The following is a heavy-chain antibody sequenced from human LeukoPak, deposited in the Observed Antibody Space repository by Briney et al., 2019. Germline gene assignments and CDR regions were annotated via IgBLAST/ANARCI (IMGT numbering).Heavy chain of an antibody. J-gene: IGHJ4*02. V-gene: IGHV1-18*01. CDR2: ISAYNGNT. D-gene: IGHD4-17*01. CDR1: GYTFINHD. CDR3: ARDLGEYGDYVFCY. Sequence: ASVKVSCKASGYTFINHDIDWLRQAPGQGLEWMGWISAYNGNTNYAQKLQGRVTMTTDTSTSTAYMELRSLRSDDTAVYYCARDLGEYGDYVFCYWGQGTLVTVSS.